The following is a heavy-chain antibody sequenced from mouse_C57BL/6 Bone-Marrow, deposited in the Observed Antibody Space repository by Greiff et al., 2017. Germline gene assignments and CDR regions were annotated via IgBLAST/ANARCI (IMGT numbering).Heavy chain of an antibody. Sequence: EVQLVESGGDLVKPGGSLKLSCAASGFTFSSYGLSWVRQTPDKRLEWVATFSSGGSYTYYPESVKGRFTITRDNAKNTLYLQMSSLKSEDTARYYCARRGLRVSAWFAYWGQGTLVTVSA. CDR2: FSSGGSYT. D-gene: IGHD2-4*01. CDR3: ARRGLRVSAWFAY. CDR1: GFTFSSYG. J-gene: IGHJ3*01. V-gene: IGHV5-6*01.